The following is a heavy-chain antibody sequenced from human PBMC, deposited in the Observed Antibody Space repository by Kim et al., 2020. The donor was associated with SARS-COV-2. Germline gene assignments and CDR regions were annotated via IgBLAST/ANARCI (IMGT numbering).Heavy chain of an antibody. V-gene: IGHV4-34*01. CDR2: INHSGST. Sequence: SETLSRTCAVYGGSFSGYYWSWIRQPPGKWLEWIGEINHSGSTNYNPSLKSRVTISVDTSKNQFSLKLSSVTAADTAVYYCARGGRRAYWSLVVDYWGQGTLVTVSS. CDR3: ARGGRRAYWSLVVDY. CDR1: GGSFSGYY. J-gene: IGHJ4*01. D-gene: IGHD2-21*01.